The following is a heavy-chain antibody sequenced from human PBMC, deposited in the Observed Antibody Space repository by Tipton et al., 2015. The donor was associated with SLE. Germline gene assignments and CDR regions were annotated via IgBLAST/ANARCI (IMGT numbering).Heavy chain of an antibody. D-gene: IGHD6-13*01. CDR3: ARSWSYYYMDV. J-gene: IGHJ6*03. CDR2: ISYSGST. CDR1: GGSISSHY. V-gene: IGHV4-59*11. Sequence: TLSLTCTVSGGSISSHYWSWIRQLPGTGLEYIGYISYSGSTNYNPSLKSRVTISVDTSKNQFSLKLSSVTAADTAVYYCARSWSYYYMDVWGKGTTVTVSS.